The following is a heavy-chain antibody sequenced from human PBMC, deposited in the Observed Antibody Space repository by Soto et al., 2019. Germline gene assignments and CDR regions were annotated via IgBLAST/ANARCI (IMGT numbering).Heavy chain of an antibody. CDR3: ARQLSHICDS. V-gene: IGHV5-51*01. D-gene: IGHD3-3*02. J-gene: IGHJ4*02. CDR2: IKPGTSDI. CDR1: GYKFGSAW. Sequence: HGESLKISCMGVGYKFGSAWIGWVRQMPGKGLEWMGIIKPGTSDIRYSPSCRGHVTISADEAVSTAYLQWSSLKASDTAMYYCARQLSHICDSWGQGTLVTVSS.